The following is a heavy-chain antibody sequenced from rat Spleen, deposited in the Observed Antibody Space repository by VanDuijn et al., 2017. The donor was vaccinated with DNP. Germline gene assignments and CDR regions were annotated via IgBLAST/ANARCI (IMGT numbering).Heavy chain of an antibody. D-gene: IGHD1-2*01. CDR1: GFSLTSYH. J-gene: IGHJ2*01. Sequence: QVQLKESGPGLVQPSQTLSLTCTVSGFSLTSYHVHWVRQPPGKGLEWMGRIQSGGNTDYNSALKSRLSISRDTSKSQVFLKMNSVQTEGTAMYFCASRWYSSPLYWGQGVMVTVSS. CDR3: ASRWYSSPLY. V-gene: IGHV2-27*01. CDR2: IQSGGNT.